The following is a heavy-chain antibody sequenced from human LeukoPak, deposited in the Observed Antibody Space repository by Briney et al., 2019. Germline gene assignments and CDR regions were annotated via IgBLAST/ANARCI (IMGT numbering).Heavy chain of an antibody. V-gene: IGHV1-2*02. J-gene: IGHJ4*02. CDR3: ARGPLMTTVTTFTY. Sequence: ASVEVSCKASGYTFTGYYMHWVRQSPGQGLEWMGRIYPNRGRTNYAQKFQRTVTMTRDTSISTAYMELSRLRSTDTAVYSCARGPLMTTVTTFTYWGQGTLVTVSS. D-gene: IGHD4-17*01. CDR1: GYTFTGYY. CDR2: IYPNRGRT.